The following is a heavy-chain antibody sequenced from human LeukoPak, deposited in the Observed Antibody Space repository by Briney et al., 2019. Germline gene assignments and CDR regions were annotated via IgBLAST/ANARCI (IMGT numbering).Heavy chain of an antibody. CDR1: GFTFSSYG. V-gene: IGHV3-23*01. CDR2: ISGSGGST. J-gene: IGHJ6*03. CDR3: AKDSGLERYYYYNYYMDV. Sequence: PGGSLRLSCAASGFTFSSYGMSWVRQAPGKGLEWVSTISGSGGSTYYADSVKGRFTISRDNSKNTLYLQMNRLRAEDTAVYYCAKDSGLERYYYYNYYMDVWGKGTTVTISS. D-gene: IGHD1-1*01.